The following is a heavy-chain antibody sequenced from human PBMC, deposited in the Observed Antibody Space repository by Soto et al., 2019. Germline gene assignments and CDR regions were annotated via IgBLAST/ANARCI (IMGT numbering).Heavy chain of an antibody. J-gene: IGHJ5*02. Sequence: QVQLVQSGAEVKKPGSSVKFSCKASGATFSSYAISWLRQAPGQGFEWMGGIIPIFGTANYAQKFQGRVTITADESTSTAYMELSSLRSEDTAVYYCARGATGNLGWFDPWGQGTLVTVSS. CDR3: ARGATGNLGWFDP. V-gene: IGHV1-69*01. D-gene: IGHD1-1*01. CDR1: GATFSSYA. CDR2: IIPIFGTA.